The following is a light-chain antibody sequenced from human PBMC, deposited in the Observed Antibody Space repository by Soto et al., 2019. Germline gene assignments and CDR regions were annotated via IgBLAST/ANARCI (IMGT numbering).Light chain of an antibody. Sequence: QSALTQPPSASGSPGQSVTISCTGTSSDVGGYNYLSWYQQHPGKAPKLLIYEITKRASGVPNRFSGSKSGNTASLTVSGLQADDEADYYCSSLADGDNDVFGTGTKLTVL. J-gene: IGLJ1*01. V-gene: IGLV2-8*01. CDR3: SSLADGDNDV. CDR1: SSDVGGYNY. CDR2: EIT.